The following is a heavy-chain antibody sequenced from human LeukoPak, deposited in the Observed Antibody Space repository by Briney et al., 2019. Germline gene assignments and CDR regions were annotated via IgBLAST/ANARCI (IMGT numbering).Heavy chain of an antibody. Sequence: ASVKVSCKASGYTFTSYGISWVRQAPGRGLEWMGWISAYNGNTNYAQKLQGRVTMTTDTSTSTAYMELRSLRSDDTAVYYCAREYDILTNDAFDIWGQGAMVTVSS. CDR2: ISAYNGNT. J-gene: IGHJ3*02. D-gene: IGHD3-9*01. V-gene: IGHV1-18*04. CDR3: AREYDILTNDAFDI. CDR1: GYTFTSYG.